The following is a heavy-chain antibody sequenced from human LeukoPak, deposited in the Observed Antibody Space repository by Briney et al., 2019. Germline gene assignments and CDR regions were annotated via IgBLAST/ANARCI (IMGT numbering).Heavy chain of an antibody. J-gene: IGHJ6*02. V-gene: IGHV3-13*01. CDR1: GFTFSSYD. D-gene: IGHD3-22*01. CDR3: ARALRSKYYYDSSGYDAGMDV. Sequence: PGGSLRLSCAASGFTFSSYDMHWVRQATGKGLEWVSAIGTAGDTYYPGSVKGRFTISRENAKNSLYLQMNSLRAGDTAVYYCARALRSKYYYDSSGYDAGMDVWGQGTTVTVSS. CDR2: IGTAGDT.